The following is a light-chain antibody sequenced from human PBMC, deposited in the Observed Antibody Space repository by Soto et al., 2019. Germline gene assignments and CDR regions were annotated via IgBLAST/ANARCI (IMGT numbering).Light chain of an antibody. V-gene: IGLV2-14*01. J-gene: IGLJ1*01. Sequence: QSALTQPASVSGSPGQSITISCTGTSGDIGGYNYVSWYQQHPGKAPKLLISEVTNRPSGVSNRFSGSKSGNTASLTISGLQAEDEADYYCSSYAGSNYVFGTGTKLTVL. CDR3: SSYAGSNYV. CDR1: SGDIGGYNY. CDR2: EVT.